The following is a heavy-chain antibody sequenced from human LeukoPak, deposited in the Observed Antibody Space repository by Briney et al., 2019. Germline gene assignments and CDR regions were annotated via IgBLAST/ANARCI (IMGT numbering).Heavy chain of an antibody. Sequence: GGSLRLSCAASGFTFSSFAMHWVRHAPGEGLEYVSAISTNGVGTYYANSVKGRFTISRDNSKNTLYLQMGSLRPEDMAVYYCARYTSGSCYDYWGRGTLVTVSS. D-gene: IGHD3-10*01. CDR2: ISTNGVGT. CDR1: GFTFSSFA. J-gene: IGHJ4*02. V-gene: IGHV3-64*01. CDR3: ARYTSGSCYDY.